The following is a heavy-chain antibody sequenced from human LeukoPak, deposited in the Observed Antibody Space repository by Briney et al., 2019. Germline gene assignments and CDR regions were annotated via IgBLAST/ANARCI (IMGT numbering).Heavy chain of an antibody. V-gene: IGHV4-34*01. D-gene: IGHD6-13*01. CDR1: GGSFSGYY. CDR3: ARWGHSSSWFYYHYYYMDV. CDR2: INHSGST. Sequence: WETLSLTCAVYGGSFSGYYWSWIRQPPGKGLEWIGEINHSGSTNYSPSLKSRVTISVDTSKNQVSLNLSSVTAADTAVYYCARWGHSSSWFYYHYYYMDVWGKGTTVTVSS. J-gene: IGHJ6*03.